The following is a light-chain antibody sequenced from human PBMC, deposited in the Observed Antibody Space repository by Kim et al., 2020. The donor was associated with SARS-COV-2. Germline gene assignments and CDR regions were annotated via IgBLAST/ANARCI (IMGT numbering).Light chain of an antibody. J-gene: IGKJ5*01. CDR1: QGISSY. CDR2: AAS. Sequence: AIRITQSPSSLSASTGDRVPITCRASQGISSYLAWYQQKPGKAPKLLIYAASTLQSGVPSRFSGSGSGTDFTLTISCLQSEDVATYYCQQYYSYPPITFGQGTRLEIK. V-gene: IGKV1-8*01. CDR3: QQYYSYPPIT.